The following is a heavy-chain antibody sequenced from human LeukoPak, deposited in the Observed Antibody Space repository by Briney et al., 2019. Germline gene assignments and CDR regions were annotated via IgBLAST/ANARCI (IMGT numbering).Heavy chain of an antibody. D-gene: IGHD3-22*01. J-gene: IGHJ4*02. CDR1: GFTFSSYG. V-gene: IGHV3-23*01. Sequence: GGSLRLSCAASGFTFSSYGMSWVRQAPGKGLEWVSAISGSGGSTYYADSVKGRFTISRDNSKNTLYLQMNSLRAEDTAVYYCATKLGGDSSGYYYSLGLWGQGTLVTVSS. CDR2: ISGSGGST. CDR3: ATKLGGDSSGYYYSLGL.